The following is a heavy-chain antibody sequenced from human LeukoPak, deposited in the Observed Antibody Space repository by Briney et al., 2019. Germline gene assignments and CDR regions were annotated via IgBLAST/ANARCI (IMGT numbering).Heavy chain of an antibody. CDR3: ARVTYDSSGFLFDS. D-gene: IGHD3-22*01. V-gene: IGHV4-59*01. CDR2: FYYSGST. CDR1: GGSISSYY. Sequence: SETLSLTCTVSGGSISSYYWSWIRQPPGKGLDWIGYFYYSGSTNYNPSLKSRVTISVDTSKNQFSLRLSSVTAADTAVYYCARVTYDSSGFLFDSWGQGALVTVSS. J-gene: IGHJ4*02.